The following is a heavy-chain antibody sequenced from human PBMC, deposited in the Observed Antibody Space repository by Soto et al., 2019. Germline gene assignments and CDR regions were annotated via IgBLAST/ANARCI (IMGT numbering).Heavy chain of an antibody. Sequence: QVQLVQSGAEVKKPGSSVKVSCKASGGTFSSYAISWVRQAPGQGLEWMGEIIPIFGTANYAQKCLGRVTITADESTSTAYMELSSLRSEDTAVYYCARDRGPSSGYYPYWFDPWGQGTLVTVSS. CDR1: GGTFSSYA. D-gene: IGHD3-22*01. J-gene: IGHJ5*02. CDR3: ARDRGPSSGYYPYWFDP. V-gene: IGHV1-69*12. CDR2: IIPIFGTA.